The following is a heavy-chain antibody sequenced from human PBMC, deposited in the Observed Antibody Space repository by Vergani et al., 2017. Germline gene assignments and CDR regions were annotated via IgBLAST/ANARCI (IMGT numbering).Heavy chain of an antibody. V-gene: IGHV4-39*01. CDR1: GDSTISRSYY. J-gene: IGHJ2*01. CDR3: ASGKYYADGTSHFRGRYFDV. CDR2: IYNSGNG. Sequence: QMQLQESAPGLVKASETLSITCTVSGDSTISRSYYWGWIRQPPGKGLEWIGSIYNSGNGDSSSSFKSRVTISADTSKNQFSLRLTSVTAGDTAVYYCASGKYYADGTSHFRGRYFDVWGRGTLVTVPS. D-gene: IGHD3-16*01.